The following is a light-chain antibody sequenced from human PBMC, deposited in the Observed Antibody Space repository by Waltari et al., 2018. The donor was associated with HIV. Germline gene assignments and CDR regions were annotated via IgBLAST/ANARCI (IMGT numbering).Light chain of an antibody. CDR1: SSDVGGFNY. Sequence: QSALTQPASVSGSPGQSITISCTGPSSDVGGFNYVSWYKHHPGKAPKLIIYGDSNRPSGVSNRFSGSKSGNTASLTISGLQAEDEADYYCSSYTTSSTLGMFGGGTKLTVL. CDR2: GDS. V-gene: IGLV2-14*01. J-gene: IGLJ3*02. CDR3: SSYTTSSTLGM.